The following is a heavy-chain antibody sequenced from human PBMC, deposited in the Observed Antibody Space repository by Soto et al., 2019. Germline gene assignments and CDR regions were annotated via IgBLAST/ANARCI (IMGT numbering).Heavy chain of an antibody. CDR1: GFTFNTYW. Sequence: GGSLRLSCAASGFTFNTYWMHWVRQAPGKGLVWVSRINSNGTKTTYADSVKGRFTISRDNAKNTVYLQMNSLRAEDTAMYYCATVATNSYNWLDPWGQGTLVTVSS. D-gene: IGHD5-12*01. CDR2: INSNGTKT. CDR3: ATVATNSYNWLDP. V-gene: IGHV3-74*01. J-gene: IGHJ5*02.